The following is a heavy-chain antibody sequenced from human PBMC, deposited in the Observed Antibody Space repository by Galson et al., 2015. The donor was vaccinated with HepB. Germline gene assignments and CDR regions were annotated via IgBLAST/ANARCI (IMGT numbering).Heavy chain of an antibody. CDR1: GFTFSSYS. V-gene: IGHV3-21*01. Sequence: SLRLSCAASGFTFSSYSMNWVRQAPGKGLEWVSSISSSSGYIYYADSVKGRFTISRDNARNSLYLQMNSLRAEDTAVYYCARDEGRWPPGWFDPWGQGTLVTVSS. J-gene: IGHJ5*02. CDR2: ISSSSGYI. CDR3: ARDEGRWPPGWFDP. D-gene: IGHD4-23*01.